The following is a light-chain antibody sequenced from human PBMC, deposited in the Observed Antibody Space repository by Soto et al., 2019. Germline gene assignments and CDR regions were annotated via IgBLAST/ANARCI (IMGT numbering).Light chain of an antibody. CDR2: GAS. CDR3: QQYNHWPLT. V-gene: IGKV3-15*01. Sequence: VMTQSPATLSLSPGERVTLSCRASQSVGGDVAWYQQKPGQAPRLLIFGASTRATAVPARFSGSGSATEFTFTISSLQSEDFAVYYCQQYNHWPLTFGLGTKVEFK. CDR1: QSVGGD. J-gene: IGKJ4*01.